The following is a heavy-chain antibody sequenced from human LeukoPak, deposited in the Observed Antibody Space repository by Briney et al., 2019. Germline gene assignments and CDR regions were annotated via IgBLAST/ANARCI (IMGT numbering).Heavy chain of an antibody. Sequence: SQTLSLTCTVSGGSISSGSYYWSWIRQPAGKGLEWIGRIYTSGSTNYNPSLKSRVTISVDTSKNQSSLKLSSVTAADTAVYYCARDINPSGYYSRYYYYYYMDVWGKGTTVTVSS. CDR3: ARDINPSGYYSRYYYYYYMDV. J-gene: IGHJ6*03. V-gene: IGHV4-61*02. CDR1: GGSISSGSYY. D-gene: IGHD4-11*01. CDR2: IYTSGST.